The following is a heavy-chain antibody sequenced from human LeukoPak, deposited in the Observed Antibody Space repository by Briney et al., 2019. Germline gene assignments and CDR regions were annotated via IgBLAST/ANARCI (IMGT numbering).Heavy chain of an antibody. Sequence: SQTLSLTCAISGDSVSSNSAAWNWIRQSPSRGLEWLGRTYYRSKWYNDYAVSVKSRITINPDTSKNQFSLQLNSVTPEDTAVYYCARGEGYCSSTSCYKGDYYYYYMDVWGKGTTVTVSS. D-gene: IGHD2-2*02. V-gene: IGHV6-1*01. CDR1: GDSVSSNSAA. CDR2: TYYRSKWYN. J-gene: IGHJ6*03. CDR3: ARGEGYCSSTSCYKGDYYYYYMDV.